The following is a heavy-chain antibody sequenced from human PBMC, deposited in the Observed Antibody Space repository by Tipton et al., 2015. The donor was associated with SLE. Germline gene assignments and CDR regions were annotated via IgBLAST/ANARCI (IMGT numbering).Heavy chain of an antibody. D-gene: IGHD3-10*01. CDR2: IYYSGST. CDR1: SGSISSSSYY. CDR3: ARGGFKTPLNYYYYYMDV. J-gene: IGHJ6*03. Sequence: TLSLTCTVSSGSISSSSYYWGWIRQPPGKGLEWIGYIYYSGSTNYNPSLKSRVTISVDTSKNQFSLKLSSVTAADTALYYCARGGFKTPLNYYYYYMDVWGKGTPVTVSS. V-gene: IGHV4-61*05.